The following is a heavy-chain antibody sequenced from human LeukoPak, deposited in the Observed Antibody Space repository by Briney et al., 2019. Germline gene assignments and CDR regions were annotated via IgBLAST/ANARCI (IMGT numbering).Heavy chain of an antibody. Sequence: SETLSLTCTVSGGSISSYYWSWIRQPPGKGLEWIVYIYYSGSTNYNPSLKSRVTISVDTSKNQFSLKLSSVTAADTAVYYCARHSTASGYLNYFDYWGQGTLVTVSS. V-gene: IGHV4-59*08. CDR3: ARHSTASGYLNYFDY. CDR1: GGSISSYY. D-gene: IGHD1-1*01. J-gene: IGHJ4*02. CDR2: IYYSGST.